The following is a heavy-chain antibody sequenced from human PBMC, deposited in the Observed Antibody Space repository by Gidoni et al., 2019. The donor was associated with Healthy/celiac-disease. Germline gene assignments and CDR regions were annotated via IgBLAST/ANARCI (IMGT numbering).Heavy chain of an antibody. J-gene: IGHJ5*02. CDR3: ARGGLPGYCSSTSCYFRGWFDP. Sequence: QVQLQQWGAGLLKPSETLSLTCAVYGGSFSGYYWRWIRQPPGKGLEWIGEINHSGSTNDNPSLKSRVTISVDTSKNQFSLKLSSVTAADTAVYYCARGGLPGYCSSTSCYFRGWFDPWGQGTLVTVSS. V-gene: IGHV4-34*01. D-gene: IGHD2-2*01. CDR1: GGSFSGYY. CDR2: INHSGST.